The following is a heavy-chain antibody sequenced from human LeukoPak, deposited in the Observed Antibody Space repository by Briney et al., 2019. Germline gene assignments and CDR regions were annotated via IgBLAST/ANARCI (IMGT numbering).Heavy chain of an antibody. CDR3: AKTPYCSSTSCYGGILTGAQY. J-gene: IGHJ4*02. V-gene: IGHV3-30*18. CDR1: GFTFSSYG. D-gene: IGHD2-2*01. CDR2: ISYDGSNK. Sequence: GGSLRLSCAASGFTFSSYGMHWVRQAPGKGLEWVAVISYDGSNKYYADSVKGRFTISRDNSKNTLYLQMNSLGAEDTAVYYCAKTPYCSSTSCYGGILTGAQYWGQGTLVTVSS.